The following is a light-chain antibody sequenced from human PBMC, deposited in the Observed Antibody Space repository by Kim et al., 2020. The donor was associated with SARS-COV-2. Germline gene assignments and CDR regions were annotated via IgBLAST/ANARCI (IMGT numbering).Light chain of an antibody. CDR2: SNI. CDR1: TDHNGASYA. V-gene: IGLV1-40*01. CDR3: TSYDSRLSGSV. Sequence: TSSASTDHNGASYAVNWYLHVPGTAPKLLIYSNINRPSGVPDRFSGSQSGTSASLAITGLQAEDETDYYCTSYDSRLSGSVFGGGTQLTVL. J-gene: IGLJ3*02.